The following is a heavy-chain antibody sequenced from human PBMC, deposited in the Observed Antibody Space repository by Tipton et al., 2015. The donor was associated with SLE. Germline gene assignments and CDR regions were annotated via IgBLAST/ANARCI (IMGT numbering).Heavy chain of an antibody. CDR1: GDSITNYY. CDR2: IDTSGAT. D-gene: IGHD4/OR15-4a*01. CDR3: ARGGYSAGPFDP. J-gene: IGHJ5*02. V-gene: IGHV4-4*07. Sequence: TLSLTCTVSGDSITNYYWSWLRQPAGKGLEWIGRIDTSGATIYNPSLKSRVTMSKDTSKNQFSLKLSSVTAADSALYFCARGGYSAGPFDPWGQGILVTVSS.